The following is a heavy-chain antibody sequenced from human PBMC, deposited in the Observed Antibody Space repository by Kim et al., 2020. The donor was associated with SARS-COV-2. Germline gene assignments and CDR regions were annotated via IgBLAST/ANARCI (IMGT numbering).Heavy chain of an antibody. J-gene: IGHJ1*01. CDR1: GFTFNSYA. V-gene: IGHV3-23*01. D-gene: IGHD6-19*01. Sequence: GGSLRLSCAASGFTFNSYAMSWVRQAPGKGLEWVSGIRGGGDRTSYADSVKGRFTISRDNSKNTLYLQMDSLRAAEPAVYYCAKVTSGSSGWFEYFQHWGQGTLLTVSS. CDR3: AKVTSGSSGWFEYFQH. CDR2: IRGGGDRT.